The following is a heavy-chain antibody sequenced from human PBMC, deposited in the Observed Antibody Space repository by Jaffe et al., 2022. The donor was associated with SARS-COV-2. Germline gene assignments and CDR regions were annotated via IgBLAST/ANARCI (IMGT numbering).Heavy chain of an antibody. D-gene: IGHD6-13*01. V-gene: IGHV3-9*01. CDR3: VKDRGTGFGSSWMTA. J-gene: IGHJ5*02. CDR2: ISWNSGRI. CDR1: GFMFEDYA. Sequence: EVQLVESGGGLVQPGRSLTLSCRASGFMFEDYAMYWVRQDPGKGLEWVSGISWNSGRIGYADSVKGRFTISRDNAKNSLYLQMNSLRGEDTALYYCVKDRGTGFGSSWMTAWGQGTQVTVSS.